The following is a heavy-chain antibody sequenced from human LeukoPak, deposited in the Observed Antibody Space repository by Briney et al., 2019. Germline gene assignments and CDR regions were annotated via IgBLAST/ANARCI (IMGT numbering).Heavy chain of an antibody. V-gene: IGHV3-74*01. D-gene: IGHD3-10*01. Sequence: GGSLRLSCAASGFTFSSYWMHRVRQVPGKGLVWVSRINSDGSSTTYADSVKGRFTISRDNAKSTLYLQMNSLRAEDTAVYYCATLAENRDSGYYFDSWGQGTLVTVSS. CDR3: ATLAENRDSGYYFDS. J-gene: IGHJ4*02. CDR1: GFTFSSYW. CDR2: INSDGSST.